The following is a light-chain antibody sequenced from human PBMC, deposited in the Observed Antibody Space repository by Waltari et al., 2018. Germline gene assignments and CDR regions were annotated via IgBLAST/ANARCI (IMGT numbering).Light chain of an antibody. CDR3: FSYTGDTTLYV. J-gene: IGLJ1*01. Sequence: QSALTQPASVSGSPGQSITISCTGTSTDVGNYTLVSWYQQYPGKVPQLIIYEVNNRPSGVSHRFSGSKSRNTASLTISGLQAEDEADYYCFSYTGDTTLYVFGTGTKVTVL. CDR2: EVN. V-gene: IGLV2-23*02. CDR1: STDVGNYTL.